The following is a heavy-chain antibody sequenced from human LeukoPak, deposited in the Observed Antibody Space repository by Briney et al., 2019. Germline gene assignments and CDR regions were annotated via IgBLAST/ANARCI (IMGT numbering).Heavy chain of an antibody. CDR3: ARRSTSWDAFDF. D-gene: IGHD6-13*01. CDR2: IYYSGST. V-gene: IGHV4-39*01. J-gene: IGHJ4*02. CDR1: GGSISSSSYY. Sequence: PSETLSLTCTVSGGSISSSSYYWGWIRQPPGKGLEWIGSIYYSGSTYYTPSLRRRVTISVDTSKNQFSLKLTSVTAADTAVFYCARRSTSWDAFDFWGQGTLVTVSS.